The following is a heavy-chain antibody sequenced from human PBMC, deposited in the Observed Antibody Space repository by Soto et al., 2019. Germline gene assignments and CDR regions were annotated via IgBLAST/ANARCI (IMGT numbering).Heavy chain of an antibody. D-gene: IGHD3-9*01. CDR1: GFTFSSYW. Sequence: GGSLRLSCAASGFTFSSYWMSWVRQAPGKGLEWVANIKQDGSEKYYVDSVKGRFTISRDNAKNSLYLQMNSLRAEDTAVYYCARATIRYFDWFRQFYYYYMDVWGKGTTVTVSS. J-gene: IGHJ6*03. V-gene: IGHV3-7*01. CDR2: IKQDGSEK. CDR3: ARATIRYFDWFRQFYYYYMDV.